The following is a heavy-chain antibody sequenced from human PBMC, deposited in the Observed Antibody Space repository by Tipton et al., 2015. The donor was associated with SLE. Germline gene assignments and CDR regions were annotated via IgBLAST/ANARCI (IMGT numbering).Heavy chain of an antibody. CDR2: ISYDGSNK. CDR1: GFTFSSYG. V-gene: IGHV3-30*18. D-gene: IGHD7-27*01. J-gene: IGHJ6*03. Sequence: RSLRLSCAASGFTFSSYGMHWVRQAPGKGLEWVAVISYDGSNKYYADSVKGRFTISGDNSKNTLYLQMNSLRAEDTAVYYCAKDQSPGDRRDYYYMDVWGKGTTVTVSS. CDR3: AKDQSPGDRRDYYYMDV.